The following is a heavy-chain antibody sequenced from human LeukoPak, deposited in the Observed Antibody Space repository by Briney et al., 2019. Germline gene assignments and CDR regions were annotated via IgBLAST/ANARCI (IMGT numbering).Heavy chain of an antibody. CDR3: AQTNYDFRAFDY. J-gene: IGHJ4*02. V-gene: IGHV3-21*01. Sequence: GGSLRLSCAASGFTFSSFTMNWVRQAPGKGLEWVSSISSTSTYTHYADSVKGRFTIFRDNAKNSLYLQMNSLRDEDTAVYYCAQTNYDFRAFDYWGQGTLVTVSS. CDR2: ISSTSTYT. CDR1: GFTFSSFT. D-gene: IGHD3-3*01.